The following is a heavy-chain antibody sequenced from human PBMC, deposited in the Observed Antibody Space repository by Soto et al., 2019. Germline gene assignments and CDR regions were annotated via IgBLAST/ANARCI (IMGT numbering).Heavy chain of an antibody. CDR2: IYSGGNT. V-gene: IGHV3-53*01. J-gene: IGHJ5*02. Sequence: GGSLRLSCAASGLTVSSNYMSGVRQAPGKGLGGGSIIYSGGNTYYAGSVTGRFTIPKYNSQNTLYLQMNSLRAEDTAVYSCARDGYNPYWFATWGQGTLVTVSS. CDR1: GLTVSSNY. CDR3: ARDGYNPYWFAT. D-gene: IGHD1-20*01.